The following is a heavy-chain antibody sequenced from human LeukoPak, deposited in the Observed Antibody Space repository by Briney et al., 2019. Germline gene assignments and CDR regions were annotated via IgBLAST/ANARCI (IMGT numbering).Heavy chain of an antibody. V-gene: IGHV3-48*01. CDR3: ARDLGYCGGDCLNWFDP. CDR2: ISSSSSTI. Sequence: SGGSLRLSCAASGFTFSSYSMNWVRQAPGKGLEWVSYISSSSSTIYYADSVKGRFTISRDNAKNSLYLQMNSLRAEDTAVYYCARDLGYCGGDCLNWFDPWGQGTLVTVSS. D-gene: IGHD2-21*02. CDR1: GFTFSSYS. J-gene: IGHJ5*02.